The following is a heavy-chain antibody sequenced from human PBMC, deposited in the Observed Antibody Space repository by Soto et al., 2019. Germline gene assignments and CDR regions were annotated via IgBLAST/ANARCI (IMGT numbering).Heavy chain of an antibody. CDR1: GFSLSTSGMC. CDR3: ARSEYYYGSGSYYPAYYFDY. V-gene: IGHV2-70*01. CDR2: IDWDDDK. D-gene: IGHD3-10*01. J-gene: IGHJ4*02. Sequence: SGPTLVNPTQTLTLTCTFSGFSLSTSGMCVSWIRQPPGKALEWLALIDWDDDKYYSTSLKTRLTISKDTSKNQVVLTMTNMDPVDTATYYCARSEYYYGSGSYYPAYYFDYWGQGTLVTVSS.